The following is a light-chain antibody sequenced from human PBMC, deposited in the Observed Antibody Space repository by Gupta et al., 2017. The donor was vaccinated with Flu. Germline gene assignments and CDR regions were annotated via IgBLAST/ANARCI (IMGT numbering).Light chain of an antibody. CDR2: TAS. CDR3: LQSYSMDT. CDR1: QSVSNY. J-gene: IGKJ2*01. Sequence: VGDRVTITCRASQSVSNYLNWYQQKPGKAPKLLIFTASTLQSGVPSRFSGSGSGTDFTLTISSLQPEDSATYYCLQSYSMDTFGQGTNLEIK. V-gene: IGKV1-39*01.